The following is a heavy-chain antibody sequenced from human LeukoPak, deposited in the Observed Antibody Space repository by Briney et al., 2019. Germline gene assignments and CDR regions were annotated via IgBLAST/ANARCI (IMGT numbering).Heavy chain of an antibody. CDR2: INSDGSLT. CDR3: VSFYETY. CDR1: GNYW. Sequence: GGSLRLSCAASGNYWMHWVRQAPGKGLVWVSHINSDGSLTSYADSVRGRFTISKDNAKNTVYLQMNSLRAEDTAVYYCVSFYETYWGRGTLVTVSS. J-gene: IGHJ4*02. V-gene: IGHV3-74*01. D-gene: IGHD2/OR15-2a*01.